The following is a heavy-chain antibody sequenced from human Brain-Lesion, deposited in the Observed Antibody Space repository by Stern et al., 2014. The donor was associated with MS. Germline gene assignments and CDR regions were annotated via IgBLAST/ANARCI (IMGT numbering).Heavy chain of an antibody. V-gene: IGHV4-59*01. CDR2: IHYSGST. Sequence: VHLVESGPGLVKPSETLSLTCTVSGGSFNHYYWSWVRQPPGKGLEWIGYIHYSGSTNYNPSLQSRVTISLDTSKNQFSLELGTVTTADTAVYFCARVGGYRGYERYSLVDYYYGMDVWGQGTTVAVSS. J-gene: IGHJ6*02. CDR3: ARVGGYRGYERYSLVDYYYGMDV. D-gene: IGHD5-12*01. CDR1: GGSFNHYY.